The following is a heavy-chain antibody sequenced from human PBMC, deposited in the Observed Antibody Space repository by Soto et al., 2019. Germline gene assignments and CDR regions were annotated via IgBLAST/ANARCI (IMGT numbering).Heavy chain of an antibody. J-gene: IGHJ4*02. CDR3: ARGTRALITSFFAY. V-gene: IGHV4-59*03. CDR1: GDAISNFY. D-gene: IGHD1-20*01. CDR2: VHESGST. Sequence: ETLSLTCSVSGDAISNFYWSWIRQTPGRGLEWIGCVHESGSTDYNPSLKGRVTISLHTSKSQFSLSLRSATAADTATYYCARGTRALITSFFAYWGQGIQVTVYS.